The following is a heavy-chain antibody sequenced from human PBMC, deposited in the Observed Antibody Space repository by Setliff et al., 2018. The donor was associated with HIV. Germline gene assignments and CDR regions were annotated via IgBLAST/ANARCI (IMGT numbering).Heavy chain of an antibody. Sequence: ASVQVSCKASGYTFTRYYMHWVRQAPGQGLEWMGMISPSGISTSYAQKFQGRITMTRDTSTSTAYMELSSLRSEDTAVYYCARDPSPYYSDDSGYPDDAFDIWGQGTMVTVPS. CDR2: ISPSGIST. J-gene: IGHJ3*02. D-gene: IGHD3-22*01. CDR3: ARDPSPYYSDDSGYPDDAFDI. CDR1: GYTFTRYY. V-gene: IGHV1-46*03.